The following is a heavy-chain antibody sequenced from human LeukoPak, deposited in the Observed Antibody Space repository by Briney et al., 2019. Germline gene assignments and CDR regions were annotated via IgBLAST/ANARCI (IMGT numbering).Heavy chain of an antibody. CDR1: GXXFXTYG. Sequence: GGSLRLSCAASGXXFXTYGMXWXXXAPGXGLXXVXXIWYDGNNKDYVDXVKGRFTISRDNSKNTLYLQMNSLRAEDTAVYYCARDRSGYTYGLDYWGQGTLVTVSS. J-gene: IGHJ4*02. CDR3: ARDRSGYTYGLDY. CDR2: IWYDGNNK. D-gene: IGHD5-18*01. V-gene: IGHV3-33*01.